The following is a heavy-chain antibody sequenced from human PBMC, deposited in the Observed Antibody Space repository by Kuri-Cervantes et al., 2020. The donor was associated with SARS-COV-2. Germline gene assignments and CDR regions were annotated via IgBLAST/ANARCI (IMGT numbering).Heavy chain of an antibody. D-gene: IGHD2-15*01. J-gene: IGHJ5*02. Sequence: GESLKISCAASGFTFSSYEMNWVRQAPGKGLEWVSYISSSGSTINYADSVKGRFTISRDNSKNTLYLQMNSLRAEDTAVYYCAKGQLGVAATGFDPWGQGTPVTVSS. CDR1: GFTFSSYE. CDR3: AKGQLGVAATGFDP. CDR2: ISSSGSTI. V-gene: IGHV3-48*03.